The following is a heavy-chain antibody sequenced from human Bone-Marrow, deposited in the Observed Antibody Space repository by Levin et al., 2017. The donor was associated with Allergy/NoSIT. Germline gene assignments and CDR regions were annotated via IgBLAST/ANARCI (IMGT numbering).Heavy chain of an antibody. V-gene: IGHV3-7*01. J-gene: IGHJ4*02. Sequence: GSLRLSCAASGFTFSGIWMSWVRQAPGKGLEWVANIKEDGSQTFYADSVKGRFTISRDNAQNSLYLQMNSLRAEDTAVYYCGRENWVIDYWGQGTLVTVSS. CDR3: GRENWVIDY. CDR1: GFTFSGIW. D-gene: IGHD7-27*01. CDR2: IKEDGSQT.